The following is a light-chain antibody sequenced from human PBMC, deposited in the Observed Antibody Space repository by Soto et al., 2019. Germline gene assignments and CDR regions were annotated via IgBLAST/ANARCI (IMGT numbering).Light chain of an antibody. CDR2: EGS. J-gene: IGLJ2*01. CDR1: SSDVGSYNL. V-gene: IGLV2-23*01. CDR3: CSYADSSTYVV. Sequence: ALTQPASVSGSPGQSITISCTGTSSDVGSYNLVSWYQQHPGKAPKLMIYEGSKRPSGVSNRFSGSKSGNTASLTISGLQAEDEADYYCCSYADSSTYVVFGGETKLTVL.